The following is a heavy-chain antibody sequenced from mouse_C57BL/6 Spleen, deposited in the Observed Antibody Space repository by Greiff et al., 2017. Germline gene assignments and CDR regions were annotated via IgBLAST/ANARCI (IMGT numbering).Heavy chain of an antibody. Sequence: VQLQQSGAELVKPGASVKISCKASGYAFSSYWMNWVKQRPGKGLEWIGQIYPGDGDTNYNGKFKGKATLTADKSSSTAYMQLSSLTSEDSAVYFCARRGYGSQYYFDYWGQGTTLTVSA. D-gene: IGHD1-1*01. V-gene: IGHV1-80*01. J-gene: IGHJ2*01. CDR1: GYAFSSYW. CDR3: ARRGYGSQYYFDY. CDR2: IYPGDGDT.